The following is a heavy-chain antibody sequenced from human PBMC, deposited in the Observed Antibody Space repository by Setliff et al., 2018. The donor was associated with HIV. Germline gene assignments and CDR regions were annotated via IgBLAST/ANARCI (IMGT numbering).Heavy chain of an antibody. D-gene: IGHD1-26*01. CDR1: GGSISSHY. CDR3: AKTSVGATGLYAFDI. J-gene: IGHJ3*02. CDR2: VSYSGST. V-gene: IGHV4-59*08. Sequence: SETLSLTCTVSGGSISSHYWSWIRQPPGKGLEWIGSVSYSGSTLYNPSLKSRVTISVDTSKNHFSLRLTSMTAADTAVYYCAKTSVGATGLYAFDIWGQGTMVTVAS.